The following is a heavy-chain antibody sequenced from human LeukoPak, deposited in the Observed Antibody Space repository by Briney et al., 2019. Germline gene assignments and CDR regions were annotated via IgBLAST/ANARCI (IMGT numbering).Heavy chain of an antibody. Sequence: SETLSLTCAVYGGSFSGYYWSWIRQPPGKGLEWIGYINHIGSSNYNPSLKSRVTISVDTSKNQFSLKLSSVTAADTAVYYCARDRRGYYYDSSGYYEGLAFDIWGQGTMVTVSS. D-gene: IGHD3-22*01. CDR1: GGSFSGYY. CDR3: ARDRRGYYYDSSGYYEGLAFDI. J-gene: IGHJ3*02. V-gene: IGHV4-34*01. CDR2: INHIGSS.